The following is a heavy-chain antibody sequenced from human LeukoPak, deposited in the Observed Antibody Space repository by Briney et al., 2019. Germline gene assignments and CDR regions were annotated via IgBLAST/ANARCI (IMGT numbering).Heavy chain of an antibody. Sequence: QPGGSLRLSCAASGLTLSGYWMRWVRQAPGKGLVWVSRINGDASSTSYADSVKGRFTISRDNAKSTLYLQMNSLRVEDTAVYYCARARGNTYGYFEYWGQGTLVTVSS. D-gene: IGHD5-18*01. V-gene: IGHV3-74*01. CDR3: ARARGNTYGYFEY. CDR1: GLTLSGYW. J-gene: IGHJ4*02. CDR2: INGDASST.